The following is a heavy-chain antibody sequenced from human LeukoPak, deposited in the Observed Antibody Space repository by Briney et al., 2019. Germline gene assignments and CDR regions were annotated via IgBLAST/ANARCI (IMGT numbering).Heavy chain of an antibody. D-gene: IGHD4-17*01. V-gene: IGHV4-34*01. CDR3: ARLDGDNNWFDP. J-gene: IGHJ5*02. CDR1: GGSISSYY. Sequence: SETLSLTCTVSGGSISSYYWSWIRQPPGKGLEWIGEINHSGSTNYNPSLKSRVTISVDTSKNQFSLKLSSVTAADTAVYYCARLDGDNNWFDPWGQGTLVTVSS. CDR2: INHSGST.